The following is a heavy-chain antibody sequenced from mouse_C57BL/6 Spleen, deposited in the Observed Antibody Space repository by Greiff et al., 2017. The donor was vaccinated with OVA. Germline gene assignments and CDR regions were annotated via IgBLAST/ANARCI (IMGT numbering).Heavy chain of an antibody. V-gene: IGHV1-53*01. CDR1: GYTFTSYW. CDR2: INPSNGGT. D-gene: IGHD2-1*01. CDR3: ARSWTYERSYGNPDYFDY. J-gene: IGHJ2*01. Sequence: QVQLQQPGTELVKPGASVKLSCKASGYTFTSYWMHWVKPRPGQGLEWIGNINPSNGGTNYNEKFKSKATLTVDKSSSTAYMQLSSLTSEDAAVYYCARSWTYERSYGNPDYFDYWGQGTTLTVSS.